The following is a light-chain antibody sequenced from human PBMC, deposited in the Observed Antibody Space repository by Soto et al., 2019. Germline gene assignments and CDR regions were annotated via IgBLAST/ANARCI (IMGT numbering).Light chain of an antibody. CDR2: DAS. Sequence: VMPQCPGNLRLSPGEGASVYCRASQSVSGNYLAWYQQKPGQSPRLVIYDASSRATGIPDRFSGSRSGTDFPLPISSLEPEDFAVYYCQQYGSSSSFGQGTRLEIK. V-gene: IGKV3-20*01. CDR3: QQYGSSSS. J-gene: IGKJ5*01. CDR1: QSVSGNY.